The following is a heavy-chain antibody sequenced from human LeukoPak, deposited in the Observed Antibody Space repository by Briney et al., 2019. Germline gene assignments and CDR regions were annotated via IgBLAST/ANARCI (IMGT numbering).Heavy chain of an antibody. V-gene: IGHV3-33*06. Sequence: PGGSLRLSCAASGFTFSSYEMNWVRQAPGKGLEWVAVIWYDGNNKYYADSVKGRFAISRDNSKNTLYLQMNSLRAEDTAVYYCAKDTVMGNDALDIWGQGTMVTVSS. J-gene: IGHJ3*02. CDR1: GFTFSSYE. D-gene: IGHD4-11*01. CDR2: IWYDGNNK. CDR3: AKDTVMGNDALDI.